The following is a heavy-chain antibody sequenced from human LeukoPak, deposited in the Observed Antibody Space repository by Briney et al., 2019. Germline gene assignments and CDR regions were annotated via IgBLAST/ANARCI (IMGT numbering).Heavy chain of an antibody. Sequence: GGSLRLSCAASGFPFDDYGMSWVRQVPGKGLEWVSVIYSGGSTYYADSVKGRFTISRDNSKNTLYLQMNSLRAEDTAVYYCARELAPWGQGTLVTVSS. CDR2: IYSGGST. J-gene: IGHJ5*02. CDR1: GFPFDDYG. CDR3: ARELAP. V-gene: IGHV3-66*01. D-gene: IGHD3-3*02.